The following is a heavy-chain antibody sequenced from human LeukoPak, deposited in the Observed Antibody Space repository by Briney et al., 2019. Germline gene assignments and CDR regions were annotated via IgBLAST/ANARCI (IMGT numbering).Heavy chain of an antibody. V-gene: IGHV4-39*01. CDR3: ARITDRTIFGEIMHGCDI. CDR2: IYYNGRT. D-gene: IGHD3-3*01. J-gene: IGHJ3*02. CDR1: GDSINNNNYY. Sequence: SEALSLTCTISGDSINNNNYYWGWIRQPPGKGLEWIGNIYYNGRTYYSPSLKSRGTISVDTSNNQFSLKLSSVTAADTAVYYCARITDRTIFGEIMHGCDIWGQGTPVTVSS.